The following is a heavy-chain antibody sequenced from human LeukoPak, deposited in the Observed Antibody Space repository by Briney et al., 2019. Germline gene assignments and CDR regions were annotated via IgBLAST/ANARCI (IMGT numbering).Heavy chain of an antibody. CDR1: GFTFSSYG. Sequence: GGTLRLSCAASGFTFSSYGMSWVRQAPGKGLEWVSAISGSGGSTYYADSVKGRFTISRDNSKNTLYLQMNSLRAEDTAVYYCAKGGIAAAGTGALEYYYYYMDVWGKGTTVTISS. D-gene: IGHD6-13*01. CDR2: ISGSGGST. CDR3: AKGGIAAAGTGALEYYYYYMDV. J-gene: IGHJ6*03. V-gene: IGHV3-23*01.